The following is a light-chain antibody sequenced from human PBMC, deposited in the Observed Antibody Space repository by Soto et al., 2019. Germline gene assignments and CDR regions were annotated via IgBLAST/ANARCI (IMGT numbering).Light chain of an antibody. CDR3: SSHTLSVPYV. CDR1: SSDVGGYNY. J-gene: IGLJ1*01. V-gene: IGLV2-14*01. CDR2: EVT. Sequence: QPGLTHPAPVSGSPGQSIPISSSGTSSDVGGYNYVSWYQQHPGKAPKLMIFEVTYRPSGGSYRFSRSRAGNPASLTLSGLHPEAEGAYSCSSHTLSVPYVFGKGT.